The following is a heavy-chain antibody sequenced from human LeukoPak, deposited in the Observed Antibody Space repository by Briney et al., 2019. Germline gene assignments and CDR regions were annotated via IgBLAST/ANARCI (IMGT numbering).Heavy chain of an antibody. CDR3: ARDREVVVTATYYYYYYGMDV. D-gene: IGHD2-21*02. CDR2: ISSSGSTI. J-gene: IGHJ6*02. CDR1: GFTFSSYE. V-gene: IGHV3-48*03. Sequence: PGGSLRLSCAASGFTFSSYEMNWVRQASGKGLEWVSYISSSGSTIYYADSVKGRFTISRDNAKNSLYLQMNSLRAEDTAVYYCARDREVVVTATYYYYYYGMDVWGQGTTVTVSS.